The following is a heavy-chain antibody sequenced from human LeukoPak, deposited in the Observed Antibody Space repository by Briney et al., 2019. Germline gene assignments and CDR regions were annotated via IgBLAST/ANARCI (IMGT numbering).Heavy chain of an antibody. J-gene: IGHJ4*02. CDR2: INSDGSIT. CDR1: GFTFSNHW. Sequence: GGSLRRSCAASGFTFSNHWMHWVRQAPGKGLVWVSHINSDGSITTYADSVRGRFTISRDNAKNTLYLQMNSLRAEDTAVYYCARDLDYGGTLDYWGQGTLATVSS. CDR3: ARDLDYGGTLDY. D-gene: IGHD4-23*01. V-gene: IGHV3-74*01.